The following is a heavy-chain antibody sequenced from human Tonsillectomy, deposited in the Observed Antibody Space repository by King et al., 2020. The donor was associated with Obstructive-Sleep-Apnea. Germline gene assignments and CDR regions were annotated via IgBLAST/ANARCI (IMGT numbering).Heavy chain of an antibody. Sequence: QLVESGGGLVEPGGSLRLSCAASGLTFNHAWMIWVRQAPGKGLEWVGRIKSKINGETTDYTAPVKGRFTISRDDSKNTAYLQMNSLKTEDTAVYYCTTGVRDSSGSYHGDDAFDIWGQGTMVTVSS. V-gene: IGHV3-15*01. CDR3: TTGVRDSSGSYHGDDAFDI. CDR2: IKSKINGETT. CDR1: GLTFNHAW. J-gene: IGHJ3*02. D-gene: IGHD3-22*01.